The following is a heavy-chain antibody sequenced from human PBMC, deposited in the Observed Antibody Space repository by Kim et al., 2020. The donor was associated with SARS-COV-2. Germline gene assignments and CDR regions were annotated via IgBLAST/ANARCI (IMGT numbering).Heavy chain of an antibody. CDR1: GGSISSSSYY. Sequence: SETLSLTCTVSGGSISSSSYYWGWIRQPPGKGLEWIGSIYYSGSTYYNPSLKSRVTISVDTSKNQFSLKLSSVTAADTAVYYPGLLWFGEYVRSWGQGTLVTVSS. CDR3: GLLWFGEYVRS. CDR2: IYYSGST. D-gene: IGHD3-10*01. J-gene: IGHJ4*02. V-gene: IGHV4-39*01.